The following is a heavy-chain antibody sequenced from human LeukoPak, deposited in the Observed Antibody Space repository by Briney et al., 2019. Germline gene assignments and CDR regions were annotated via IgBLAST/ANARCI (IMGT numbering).Heavy chain of an antibody. J-gene: IGHJ4*02. D-gene: IGHD5-12*01. V-gene: IGHV3-11*06. CDR2: ISSGSSYT. Sequence: SGGSLRLSCAASGFTFSDYYMTWIRQAPGKGLEWVSFISSGSSYTNYADSVKGRFTISRDNTKNSLYLQMNSLRAEDTAVYYCARVKGGYSGCDLEGVDYWGQGTLVTVSS. CDR1: GFTFSDYY. CDR3: ARVKGGYSGCDLEGVDY.